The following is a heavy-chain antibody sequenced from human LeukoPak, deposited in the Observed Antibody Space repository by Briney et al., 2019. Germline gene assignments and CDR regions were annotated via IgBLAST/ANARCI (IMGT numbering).Heavy chain of an antibody. V-gene: IGHV4-39*01. J-gene: IGHJ4*02. CDR3: ARQGQSDGDYAVGILFFDY. Sequence: PSGTLSLTCTVSGDSFSITTYYWGWIRQAPGKGLEWIGSIYYSGSTYYNPSLRSRVTISVDTPKNQFSLKLSSVTAADTAVYYCARQGQSDGDYAVGILFFDYWGQGTLVTVSS. D-gene: IGHD4-17*01. CDR1: GDSFSITTYY. CDR2: IYYSGST.